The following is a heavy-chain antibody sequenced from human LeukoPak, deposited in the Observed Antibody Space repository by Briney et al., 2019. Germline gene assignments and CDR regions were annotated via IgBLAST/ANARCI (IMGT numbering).Heavy chain of an antibody. Sequence: GGSLRLSCAASGFTFSNGWMSWVRQAPGKGLEWVGLIKSKNHGGTIDYAEPVKGRFTISRDDSKNTLYLQMNSLKTEDTAVYYCTGFGEGYWGQGTPVTVSS. CDR1: GFTFSNGW. D-gene: IGHD3-10*01. J-gene: IGHJ4*02. CDR3: TGFGEGY. V-gene: IGHV3-15*01. CDR2: IKSKNHGGTI.